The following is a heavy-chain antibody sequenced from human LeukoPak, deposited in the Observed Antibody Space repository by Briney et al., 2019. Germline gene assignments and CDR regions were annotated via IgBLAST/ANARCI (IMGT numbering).Heavy chain of an antibody. CDR1: GYSFTSYW. Sequence: GESLKISCKGSGYSFTSYWIGWVRQMPGKGLEWMGIIYPGDSDTRYSPSFQGQVTISADKSISTAYLQWSSLKASDTAMYYCARPAMVKNYYYGMDVWGQGTTVTVSS. V-gene: IGHV5-51*01. J-gene: IGHJ6*02. CDR3: ARPAMVKNYYYGMDV. D-gene: IGHD5-18*01. CDR2: IYPGDSDT.